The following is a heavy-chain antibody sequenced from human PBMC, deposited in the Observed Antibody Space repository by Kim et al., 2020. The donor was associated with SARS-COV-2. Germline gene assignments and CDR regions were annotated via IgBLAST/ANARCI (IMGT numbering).Heavy chain of an antibody. Sequence: GGSLRLSCAASGFTFSSYAMSWVRQAPGKGLEWVSAISGSGGSTYYADSVKGRFTIPRDNSKNTLYLQMNSLRAEDTAVYYCAKDLLVRGSYQIYDYWGQETLVTVSS. CDR3: AKDLLVRGSYQIYDY. J-gene: IGHJ4*02. CDR2: ISGSGGST. CDR1: GFTFSSYA. D-gene: IGHD1-26*01. V-gene: IGHV3-23*01.